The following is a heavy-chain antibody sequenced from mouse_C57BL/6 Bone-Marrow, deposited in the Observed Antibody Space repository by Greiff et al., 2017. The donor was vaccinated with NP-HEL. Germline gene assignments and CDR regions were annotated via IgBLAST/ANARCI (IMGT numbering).Heavy chain of an antibody. V-gene: IGHV3-8*01. CDR1: GYSITSDY. CDR2: ISYSGST. J-gene: IGHJ1*03. CDR3: ARYRWLLSWYFDV. Sequence: EVKLVESGPGLAKPSQTLSLTCSVTGYSITSDYWNWIRKFPGNKLEYMGYISYSGSTYYNPSLKSRISITRDTSKNQYYLQLNSVTTEDTATYYCARYRWLLSWYFDVWGTGTTVTVSS. D-gene: IGHD2-3*01.